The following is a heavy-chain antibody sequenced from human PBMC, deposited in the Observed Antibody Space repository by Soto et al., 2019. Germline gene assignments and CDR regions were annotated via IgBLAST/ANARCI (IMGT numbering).Heavy chain of an antibody. CDR3: ERASRYSYGRCLDY. Sequence: ASVKVACNASGYTFTLYYMHWVRQAPGQGLEWMGWINPHSGGTNYAQKFQGRVTMTRDTSISTAYMELSRLRSDDTAVYYCERASRYSYGRCLDYWGQGTLVTVSS. V-gene: IGHV1-2*02. CDR1: GYTFTLYY. D-gene: IGHD5-18*01. CDR2: INPHSGGT. J-gene: IGHJ4*02.